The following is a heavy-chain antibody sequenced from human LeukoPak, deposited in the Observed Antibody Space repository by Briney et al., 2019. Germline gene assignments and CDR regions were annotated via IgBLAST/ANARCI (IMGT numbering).Heavy chain of an antibody. Sequence: PGRSLRLSCTASGFTFGDYAMSWFRQAPGKGLEWVSGISDSGGSTYYADSVKGRFTISRDNSKNTLYLQMNSLRAEDTAVYYCARKSETGEYSYGRFDYWGQGTLVTVSS. CDR3: ARKSETGEYSYGRFDY. CDR2: ISDSGGST. V-gene: IGHV3-23*01. CDR1: GFTFGDYA. D-gene: IGHD5-18*01. J-gene: IGHJ4*02.